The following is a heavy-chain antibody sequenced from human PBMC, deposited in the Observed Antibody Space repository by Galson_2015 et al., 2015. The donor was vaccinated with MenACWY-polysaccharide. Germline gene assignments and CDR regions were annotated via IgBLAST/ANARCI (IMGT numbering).Heavy chain of an antibody. Sequence: SVKVSCKASGYPFTGSYMYWVRQAPGQGLEWMGRFNPNSGATNYAQKFQGRLTLTGNTTINTAYMELSRLTSDDTAVFYCARERGAGGTYFNYWGQGTLVAVSS. CDR2: FNPNSGAT. CDR3: ARERGAGGTYFNY. V-gene: IGHV1-2*06. J-gene: IGHJ4*02. CDR1: GYPFTGSY.